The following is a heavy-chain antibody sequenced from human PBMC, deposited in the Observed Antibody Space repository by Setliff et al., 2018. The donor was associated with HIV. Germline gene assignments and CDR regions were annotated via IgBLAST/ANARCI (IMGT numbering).Heavy chain of an antibody. J-gene: IGHJ4*02. Sequence: GASVKVSCKASGYTFIGYNMHWVRQAPGQGLEWMGWINPNSGGTNYAQKFQGRVIMTRDTSISTAYMELSRLRSDDTAVYYCARALDSSADIEGYFDFWDQGMLVTVSS. CDR2: INPNSGGT. CDR3: ARALDSSADIEGYFDF. CDR1: GYTFIGYN. V-gene: IGHV1-2*02. D-gene: IGHD2-15*01.